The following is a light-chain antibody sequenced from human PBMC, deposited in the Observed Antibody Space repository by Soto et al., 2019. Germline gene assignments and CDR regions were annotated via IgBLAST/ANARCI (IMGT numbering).Light chain of an antibody. J-gene: IGKJ3*01. CDR2: AAS. V-gene: IGKV1-8*01. Sequence: AIRMTQSPSSLSASTGDRVTITCRASQGISGYLAWYQQKPGKAPKLLIYAASTLQSGVPSRFSGSGSGTDFTLTISCLQSEDFATYYCQQYYSYPPFFGPGTKVDIK. CDR1: QGISGY. CDR3: QQYYSYPPF.